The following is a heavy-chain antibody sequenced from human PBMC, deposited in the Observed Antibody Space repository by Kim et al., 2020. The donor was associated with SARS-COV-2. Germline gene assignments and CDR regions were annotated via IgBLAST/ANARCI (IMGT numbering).Heavy chain of an antibody. CDR1: GYTFTGYY. V-gene: IGHV1-2*05. J-gene: IGHJ6*02. CDR3: ARGYDILTGYAGGYYYYVLDV. D-gene: IGHD3-9*01. CDR2: INPNNGGT. Sequence: ASVKVSCKASGYTFTGYYIHWVRQAPGHGLEWMGRINPNNGGTDYAQKFQGRVTMARDTSISTAYMELSRLRSDDTVVYYCARGYDILTGYAGGYYYYVLDVGGQGATVTVSS.